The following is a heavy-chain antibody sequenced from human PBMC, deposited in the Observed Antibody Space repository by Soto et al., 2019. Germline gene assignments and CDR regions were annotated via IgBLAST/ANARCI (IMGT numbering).Heavy chain of an antibody. V-gene: IGHV4-61*01. CDR3: ARGVSYYMDV. Sequence: PSETLSLTCTVSGGSVSSGSYYWSWIRQPPGKGLEWIGYIYYSGSTNYNPSLKSRVTISVDTSKNQFSLKLSSVTAADTAVYYCARGVSYYMDVWGKGTTVTVSS. CDR1: GGSVSSGSYY. D-gene: IGHD3-10*01. J-gene: IGHJ6*03. CDR2: IYYSGST.